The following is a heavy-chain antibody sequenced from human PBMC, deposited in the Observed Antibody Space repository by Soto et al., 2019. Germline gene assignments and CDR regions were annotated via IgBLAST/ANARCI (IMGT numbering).Heavy chain of an antibody. Sequence: QVQLRESGPGLVKPSQTLSLTCTVSGGSISSDNYYCSWIRQLPAKGLEWIGYISYTGRTSYNPSLRSRVAISVDTSKNPFSLNLNSVTAADTAVYYCAVSPSSVNFDYWGQGTLVTVSS. CDR3: AVSPSSVNFDY. V-gene: IGHV4-31*03. J-gene: IGHJ4*02. CDR1: GGSISSDNYY. D-gene: IGHD3-10*01. CDR2: ISYTGRT.